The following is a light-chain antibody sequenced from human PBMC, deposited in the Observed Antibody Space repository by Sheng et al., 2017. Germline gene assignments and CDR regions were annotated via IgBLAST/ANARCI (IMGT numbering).Light chain of an antibody. V-gene: IGLV3-21*04. J-gene: IGLJ1*01. Sequence: SYELTQPPSVSVAPGETARIPCGANNIGRTGVHWYQQKAGQAPVLVIYYDTDRPSGIPERFSGSNSGDTATLTISGVEAGDEADYYCQVRVSISDHYVFGPGTKVTVL. CDR2: YDT. CDR3: QVRVSISDHYV. CDR1: NIGRTG.